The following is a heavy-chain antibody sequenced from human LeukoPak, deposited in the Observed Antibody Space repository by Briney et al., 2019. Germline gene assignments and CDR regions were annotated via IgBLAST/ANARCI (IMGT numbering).Heavy chain of an antibody. CDR2: IYYSGST. D-gene: IGHD2-2*01. Sequence: SETLSLTCTVSGGSISDYYWNWIRQPPGKGLEWIGYIYYSGSTTYSPSLKSRVTMSVDTAKNQFSLKLRSVTAADTAVYYCARGDFCSSTNCYLRPMDVWGKGTTVTVSS. V-gene: IGHV4-59*01. CDR1: GGSISDYY. J-gene: IGHJ6*03. CDR3: ARGDFCSSTNCYLRPMDV.